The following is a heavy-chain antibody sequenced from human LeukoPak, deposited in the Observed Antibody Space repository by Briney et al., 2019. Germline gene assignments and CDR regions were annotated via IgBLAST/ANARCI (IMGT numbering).Heavy chain of an antibody. D-gene: IGHD3-10*01. J-gene: IGHJ4*02. Sequence: ASVKVSCKASGYTFTGYYMHWVRQAPGQGLEWMGWINPNSGGTNYVQKFQGRVTMTRDTSISTAYVELSRLRSDDTAVYYCARGYYGSGSYYEFDYWGQGTLVTVSS. CDR1: GYTFTGYY. CDR2: INPNSGGT. CDR3: ARGYYGSGSYYEFDY. V-gene: IGHV1-2*02.